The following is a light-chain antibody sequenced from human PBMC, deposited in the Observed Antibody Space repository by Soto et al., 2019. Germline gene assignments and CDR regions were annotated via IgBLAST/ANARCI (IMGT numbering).Light chain of an antibody. J-gene: IGKJ5*01. V-gene: IGKV1-9*01. Sequence: PSFLSPSLGESVTITCRASQVISTYLAWYQQKPGKAPKLLIYAASTLQSGVPSRFSGSGSGTDFTLTITGLEPEDLAVYYCQQYGSSPPFTFGQGTRLEIK. CDR1: QVISTY. CDR2: AAS. CDR3: QQYGSSPPFT.